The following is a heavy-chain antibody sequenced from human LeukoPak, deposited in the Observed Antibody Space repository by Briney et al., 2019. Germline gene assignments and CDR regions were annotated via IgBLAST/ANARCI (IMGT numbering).Heavy chain of an antibody. Sequence: ASVKVSCKASGYTFTGYYMHWVRQAPGQGLEWMGWINPNSGGTNYAQKFQGRVTMTRDTSISTAYMELSRLRSDDTAVYYCARALRFLEWSRPWFDPWGQGTLVTVSS. J-gene: IGHJ5*02. CDR3: ARALRFLEWSRPWFDP. CDR2: INPNSGGT. D-gene: IGHD3-3*01. CDR1: GYTFTGYY. V-gene: IGHV1-2*02.